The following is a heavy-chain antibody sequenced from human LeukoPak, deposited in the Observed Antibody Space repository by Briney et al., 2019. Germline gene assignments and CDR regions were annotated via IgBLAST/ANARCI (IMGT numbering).Heavy chain of an antibody. V-gene: IGHV4-59*01. D-gene: IGHD3-3*01. J-gene: IGHJ6*03. CDR2: IYYGGST. Sequence: SETLSLACTVSGGSFSSYYWSWIRQPPGKGLEWIGYIYYGGSTNYSPSLKSRVTISVDTSKNQFSLKLSSLTAADTAVYYCARGMGDFWSGDGLGPYYFYYMDVWGKGTTVTVSS. CDR3: ARGMGDFWSGDGLGPYYFYYMDV. CDR1: GGSFSSYY.